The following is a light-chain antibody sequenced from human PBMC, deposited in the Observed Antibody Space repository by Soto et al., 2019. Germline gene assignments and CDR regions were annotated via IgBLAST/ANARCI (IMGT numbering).Light chain of an antibody. CDR1: QSVSSN. Sequence: EIVMTQSPATLSVSPGERATLSCRASQSVSSNLAWYQQEPGQAPRLLIYGASTRATGIPARFSGSGSGTDFTLTISRLEPEDFATYYCQQYNTYWTFGQGTKVDIK. CDR3: QQYNTYWT. V-gene: IGKV3-15*01. CDR2: GAS. J-gene: IGKJ1*01.